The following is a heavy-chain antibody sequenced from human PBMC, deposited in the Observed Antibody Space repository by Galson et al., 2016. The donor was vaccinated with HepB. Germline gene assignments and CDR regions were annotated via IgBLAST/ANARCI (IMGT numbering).Heavy chain of an antibody. V-gene: IGHV3-53*01. D-gene: IGHD3-22*01. Sequence: SLRLSCAASGFTVSSNYLSWVRQAPGKGLEWVSILYSDDSTFYADSVKGRFTISRDISKNTLYLQMNSLRAEDTAVYYCARELWDSSGAFDYWGRGTLVTVSS. CDR3: ARELWDSSGAFDY. CDR1: GFTVSSNY. CDR2: LYSDDST. J-gene: IGHJ4*02.